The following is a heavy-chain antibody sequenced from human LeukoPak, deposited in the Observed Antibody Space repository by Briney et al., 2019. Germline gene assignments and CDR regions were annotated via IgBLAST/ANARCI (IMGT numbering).Heavy chain of an antibody. Sequence: SETLSLTCAVSGGSISSGGYSWSWIRQPPGKGLEWIGYIYHSGSTNYNPSLKSRVTISVDTSKNQFSLKLSSVTAADTAVYYCARGEDGYNYTFDYWGQGTLVTVSS. CDR3: ARGEDGYNYTFDY. V-gene: IGHV4-30-2*01. D-gene: IGHD5-12*01. J-gene: IGHJ4*02. CDR1: GGSISSGGYS. CDR2: IYHSGST.